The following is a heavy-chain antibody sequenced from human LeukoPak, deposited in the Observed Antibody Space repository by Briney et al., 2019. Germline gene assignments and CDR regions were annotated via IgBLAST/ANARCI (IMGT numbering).Heavy chain of an antibody. D-gene: IGHD2-2*01. V-gene: IGHV3-74*01. Sequence: GGSLRLSCAASGFTFSAFWMHWVRQAPGKGLVWVSRINSDGSSTYYADSVKGRFTISRDNSKNTLYLQMNSLRAEDTAVYYCAKAYCSSTSCSFDYWGQGTLVTVSS. CDR1: GFTFSAFW. CDR2: INSDGSST. J-gene: IGHJ4*02. CDR3: AKAYCSSTSCSFDY.